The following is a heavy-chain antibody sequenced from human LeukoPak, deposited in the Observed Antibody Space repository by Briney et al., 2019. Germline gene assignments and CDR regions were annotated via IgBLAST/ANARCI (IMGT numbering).Heavy chain of an antibody. J-gene: IGHJ4*02. Sequence: GSLRLSCAASGFTVSSNYMGWVRQASGKGLEWVSLIYAGGTTYYATSVKGRFTLSRDSSKNTLYLQMNGLRADDTAVYFCARVPYSSSSLSYFDYWGQGTLVTVSS. CDR2: IYAGGTT. D-gene: IGHD6-6*01. CDR3: ARVPYSSSSLSYFDY. V-gene: IGHV3-53*01. CDR1: GFTVSSNY.